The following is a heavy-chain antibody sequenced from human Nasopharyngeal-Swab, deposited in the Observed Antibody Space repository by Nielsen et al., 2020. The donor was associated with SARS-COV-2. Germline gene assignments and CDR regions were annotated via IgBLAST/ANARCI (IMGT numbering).Heavy chain of an antibody. CDR1: GFTFSSYA. Sequence: GESLKISCAASGFTFSSYAMSWVRQAPGKGLEWVSAISGSGGSTYYADSVKGRFTISRDNSKNTLYLQMNSLRAEDTAVYYCAKTISNSWYGEDYWGQGTLVTVSS. V-gene: IGHV3-23*01. CDR2: ISGSGGST. CDR3: AKTISNSWYGEDY. J-gene: IGHJ4*02. D-gene: IGHD6-13*01.